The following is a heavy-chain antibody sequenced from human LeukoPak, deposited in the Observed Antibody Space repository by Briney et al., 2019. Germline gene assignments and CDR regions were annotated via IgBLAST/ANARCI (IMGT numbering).Heavy chain of an antibody. CDR2: MNPNSGNT. J-gene: IGHJ4*02. V-gene: IGHV1-8*01. D-gene: IGHD3-3*01. Sequence: GASVKVSCKASGYTFTSYDINWVRQATGQGLEWMGWMNPNSGNTGYAQKFQGRVTMTRNTSISTAYMELSSLRSDDTAVYYCARFWSGYYTFDYWGQGTLVTVSS. CDR3: ARFWSGYYTFDY. CDR1: GYTFTSYD.